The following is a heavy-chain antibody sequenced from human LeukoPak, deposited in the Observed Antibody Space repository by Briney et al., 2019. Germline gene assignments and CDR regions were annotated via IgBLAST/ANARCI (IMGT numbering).Heavy chain of an antibody. Sequence: GGSLRLSCAASGFTFGSYAMSWVRQAPGKGLEWVSAISGSGGSTYYADSVKGRFTISRDNSKNTLYLQMNSLRAEDTAVYYCAKVIKTYYYDSNPGWFDPWGQGTLVTVSS. CDR1: GFTFGSYA. D-gene: IGHD3-22*01. V-gene: IGHV3-23*01. CDR3: AKVIKTYYYDSNPGWFDP. J-gene: IGHJ5*02. CDR2: ISGSGGST.